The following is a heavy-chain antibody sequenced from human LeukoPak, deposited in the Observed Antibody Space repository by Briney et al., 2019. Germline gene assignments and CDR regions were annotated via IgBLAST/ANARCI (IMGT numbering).Heavy chain of an antibody. V-gene: IGHV3-30-3*01. Sequence: PGRSLRLSCAASGFTFSSYAMHWVRQAPGKGLEWVAVISYDGSNKYYADSVKGRFTISRDNSKNTLYLQVNSLRAEDTAVYYCARDARYCSGGSCLGYGMDVWGQGTTVTVSS. CDR1: GFTFSSYA. CDR2: ISYDGSNK. CDR3: ARDARYCSGGSCLGYGMDV. J-gene: IGHJ6*02. D-gene: IGHD2-15*01.